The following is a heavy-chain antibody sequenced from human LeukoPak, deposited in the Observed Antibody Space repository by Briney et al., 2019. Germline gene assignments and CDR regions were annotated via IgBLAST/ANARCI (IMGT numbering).Heavy chain of an antibody. D-gene: IGHD3-10*01. CDR2: IRYDGSIK. CDR3: AKDGSNFYDSGSYLDY. J-gene: IGHJ4*02. V-gene: IGHV3-30*02. Sequence: PGGSLRLSCAASGFTFSSYGLYWVRQAPGKGLEWVAFIRYDGSIKYYADSVEGRFTISRDNSKNTLYLQMSSLRAEDTAVYYCAKDGSNFYDSGSYLDYWGQGTLVTVSS. CDR1: GFTFSSYG.